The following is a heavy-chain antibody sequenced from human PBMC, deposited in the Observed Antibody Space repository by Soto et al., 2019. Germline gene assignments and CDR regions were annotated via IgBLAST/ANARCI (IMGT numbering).Heavy chain of an antibody. J-gene: IGHJ4*02. V-gene: IGHV3-21*01. CDR2: ISSSSSYI. CDR1: GFTFSSYS. Sequence: GGSLRVSCGASGFTFSSYSMNWVRQAPGKGLEWVSSISSSSSYIYYADSVKGRFTISRDNAKNSLYLQMNSLRAEDTAVYYCARDGRYFDWLSPSFYFDYWGQGTLVTVSS. CDR3: ARDGRYFDWLSPSFYFDY. D-gene: IGHD3-9*01.